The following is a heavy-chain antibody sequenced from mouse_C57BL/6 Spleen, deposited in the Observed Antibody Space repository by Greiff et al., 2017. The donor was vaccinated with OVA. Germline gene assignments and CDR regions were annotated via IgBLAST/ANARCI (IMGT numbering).Heavy chain of an antibody. Sequence: DVKLQESGPGLVKPSQSLSLTCSVTGYSITSGYYWNWIRQFPGNKLEWMGYISYDGSNNYNPTLKNRISITRDTSKNQFFLKLNSVTTEDTATYYCARDGGLRRDYAMDYWGQGTSVTVSS. CDR1: GYSITSGYY. D-gene: IGHD2-2*01. CDR2: ISYDGSN. CDR3: ARDGGLRRDYAMDY. V-gene: IGHV3-6*01. J-gene: IGHJ4*01.